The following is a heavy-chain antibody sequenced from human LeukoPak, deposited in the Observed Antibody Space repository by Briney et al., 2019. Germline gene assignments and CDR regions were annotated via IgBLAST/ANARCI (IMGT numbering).Heavy chain of an antibody. CDR3: AKGDTPLVPTDF. CDR2: ISDSGGST. CDR1: GFTFSNYA. V-gene: IGHV3-23*01. Sequence: PGGSLRLSCAASGFTFSNYAMSWVRQAPGKGPEWVAAISDSGGSTYYADSVRGRFTISRDNSKSTLYLHMSSLRPEDTALYYCAKGDTPLVPTDFWGQGTLVTVSS. J-gene: IGHJ1*01. D-gene: IGHD5-18*01.